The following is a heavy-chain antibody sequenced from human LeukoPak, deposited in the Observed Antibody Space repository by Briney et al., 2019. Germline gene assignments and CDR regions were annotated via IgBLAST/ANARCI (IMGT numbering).Heavy chain of an antibody. Sequence: PSETLSLPCTFSGASISSYHWNWIRQPPGKGLEWIGYIYYSWTTTYNPSLKSRVPISLDTSKTQFSLQLTSVTAADTAVYYCASAHCGGDCFFDSWGQGTLVTVSS. V-gene: IGHV4-59*01. CDR3: ASAHCGGDCFFDS. CDR2: IYYSWTT. CDR1: GASISSYH. J-gene: IGHJ4*02. D-gene: IGHD2-21*02.